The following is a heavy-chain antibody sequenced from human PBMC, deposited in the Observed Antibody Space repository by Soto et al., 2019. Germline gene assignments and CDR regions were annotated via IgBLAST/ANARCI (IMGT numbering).Heavy chain of an antibody. CDR2: IIPIFGTA. CDR1: GGTFSSYA. CDR3: ARGSPIPYCSSTSCYTIGLQH. V-gene: IGHV1-69*13. Sequence: ASVKVSCKASGGTFSSYAISWVRQAPGQGLEWMGGIIPIFGTANYAQKFQGRVTITADESTSTAYMELSSLRSEDTAVYYCARGSPIPYCSSTSCYTIGLQHWGQGTLVTVS. D-gene: IGHD2-2*02. J-gene: IGHJ1*01.